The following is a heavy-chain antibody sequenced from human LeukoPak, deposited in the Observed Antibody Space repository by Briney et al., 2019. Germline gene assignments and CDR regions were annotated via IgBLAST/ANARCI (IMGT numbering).Heavy chain of an antibody. D-gene: IGHD3-9*01. J-gene: IGHJ4*02. V-gene: IGHV4-30-4*01. Sequence: SETLSLTCTVSGGSISSGDYYWSWIRQPPGKGLEWIGDIYYSGSTYYNPSLKSRVTISVDTSKNQFSLKLSSVTAADTAVYYCARATYDILTGYHYYFDYWGQGTLVTVSS. CDR3: ARATYDILTGYHYYFDY. CDR2: IYYSGST. CDR1: GGSISSGDYY.